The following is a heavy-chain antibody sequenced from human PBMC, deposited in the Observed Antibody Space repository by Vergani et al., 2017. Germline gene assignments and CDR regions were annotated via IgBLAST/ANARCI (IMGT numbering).Heavy chain of an antibody. CDR2: INTNTETP. J-gene: IGHJ5*02. D-gene: IGHD6-19*01. CDR1: GYTFTSYA. V-gene: IGHV7-4-1*02. CDR3: ARAKRGRIAVSAAET. Sequence: QAQLVQSGPELKKPGASVKVSCKASGYTFTSYALHWVRQAPGQGLEWLGWINTNTETPTYAQAFTGRFVFSLDTSVNTAFLQISGLTAEDTALYYCARAKRGRIAVSAAETWGQGTLVTVSS.